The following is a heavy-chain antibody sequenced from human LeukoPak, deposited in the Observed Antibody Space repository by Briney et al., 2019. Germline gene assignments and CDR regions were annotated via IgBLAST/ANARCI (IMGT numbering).Heavy chain of an antibody. V-gene: IGHV3-64*04. Sequence: GGSLRLSCSASGFTFSSYAMHWVRQAPGKGLEYVSAISSNGGSTYYADSVKGRFTISRDNAKNSLYLQMNSLRAEDTAVYYCASTGTTSWFDPWGQGTLVTVSS. D-gene: IGHD1-7*01. CDR2: ISSNGGST. CDR3: ASTGTTSWFDP. CDR1: GFTFSSYA. J-gene: IGHJ5*02.